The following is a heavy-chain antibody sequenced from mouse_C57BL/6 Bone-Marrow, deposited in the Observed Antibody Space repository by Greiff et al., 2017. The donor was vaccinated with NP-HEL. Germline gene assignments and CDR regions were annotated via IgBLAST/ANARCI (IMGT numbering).Heavy chain of an antibody. CDR2: ISNGGGST. J-gene: IGHJ2*01. CDR3: ARQEMDDYVGY. Sequence: DVQLQESGGGLVQPGGSLKLSCAASGFTFSDYYMYWVRQTPEKRLEWVAYISNGGGSTYYPDTVKGRFTISRDNAKNTLYLQMSRLKSEDTAMYYCARQEMDDYVGYWGQGTTLTVSS. D-gene: IGHD2-4*01. V-gene: IGHV5-12*01. CDR1: GFTFSDYY.